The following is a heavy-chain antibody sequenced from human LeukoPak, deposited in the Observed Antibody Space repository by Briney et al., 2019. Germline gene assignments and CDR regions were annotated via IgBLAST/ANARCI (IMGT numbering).Heavy chain of an antibody. D-gene: IGHD6-19*01. CDR1: GFTFSTSA. Sequence: PGGSLRLSCVASGFTFSTSAMHWFRQAPGKGLEWVAVIYYDGGNKYYADSVKGRFTISRDNSNNALSLQMNSLRAGDTAVYYCARDLYSSGWALDYWGPGTLVTVSS. J-gene: IGHJ4*02. CDR2: IYYDGGNK. CDR3: ARDLYSSGWALDY. V-gene: IGHV3-30-3*01.